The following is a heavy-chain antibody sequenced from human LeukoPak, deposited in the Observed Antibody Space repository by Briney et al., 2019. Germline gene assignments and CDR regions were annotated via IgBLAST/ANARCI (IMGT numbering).Heavy chain of an antibody. V-gene: IGHV3-21*01. CDR1: GFTFSSYS. D-gene: IGHD1-14*01. CDR2: ISSSSSYI. Sequence: GGSLRLSCAASGFTFSSYSMNWVRQAPGEGLEWVSSISSSSSYIYYADSVKGRFTISRDNAKNSLYLQMNSLKAEDTAVYYCAREVRRGYYYYGMDVWGQGTTVTVSS. CDR3: AREVRRGYYYYGMDV. J-gene: IGHJ6*02.